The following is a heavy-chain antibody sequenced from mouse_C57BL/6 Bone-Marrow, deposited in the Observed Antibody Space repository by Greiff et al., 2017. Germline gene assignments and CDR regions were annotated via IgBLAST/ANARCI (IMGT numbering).Heavy chain of an antibody. Sequence: EVKLMESGGGLVKPGGSLKLSCAASGFTFSDYGMHWVRQAPEKGLEWVAYISSGSSTIYYADTVKGRFTISRDNAKTTLFLQMTSLRSEDTAMYYCARLGYDYPYFDYWGQGTTLTVSS. CDR1: GFTFSDYG. J-gene: IGHJ2*01. CDR2: ISSGSSTI. V-gene: IGHV5-17*01. CDR3: ARLGYDYPYFDY. D-gene: IGHD2-4*01.